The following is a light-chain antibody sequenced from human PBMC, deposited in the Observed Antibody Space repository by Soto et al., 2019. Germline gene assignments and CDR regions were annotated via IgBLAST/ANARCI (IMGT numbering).Light chain of an antibody. CDR1: RSVTNNH. CDR3: QLHGSSPIT. V-gene: IGKV3-20*01. J-gene: IGKJ5*01. CDR2: GAP. Sequence: VVLKKSPGTLLFKHGTRATLSCRASRSVTNNHLAWQQQKPGQTPRPTIYGAPSRATGIPDRFSVSVSGTGGNINLVRREAEDGEVYYGQLHGSSPITFGQGTRLDIK.